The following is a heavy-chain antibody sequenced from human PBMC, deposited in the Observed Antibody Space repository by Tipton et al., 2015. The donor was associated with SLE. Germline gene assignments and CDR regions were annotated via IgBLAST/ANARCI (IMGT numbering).Heavy chain of an antibody. J-gene: IGHJ4*02. V-gene: IGHV3-30-3*01. CDR2: ISYDGSNK. CDR1: GFTFSSYA. CDR3: AKDRSFGSGFLFDY. Sequence: SLRLSCAASGFTFSSYAMHWVRQAPGKGLEWVAVISYDGSNKYYADSVKGRFTISRDNSKNTLYLQMNSLRAEDTAVYYCAKDRSFGSGFLFDYWGQGTLVTVSS. D-gene: IGHD6-19*01.